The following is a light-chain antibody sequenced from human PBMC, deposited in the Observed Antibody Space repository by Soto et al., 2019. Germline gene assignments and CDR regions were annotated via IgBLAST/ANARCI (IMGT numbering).Light chain of an antibody. V-gene: IGKV1-27*01. CDR1: QSISSY. CDR2: AAS. CDR3: QKYNSASYT. J-gene: IGKJ2*01. Sequence: DIQMTQSPSSLSASVGDRVSITCRASQSISSYLNWYQQKPGKVPKLLIYAASTLQSGVPSRFSGSGSGTDFTLTISSLQPEDVATYYCQKYNSASYTFGQGTKLEIK.